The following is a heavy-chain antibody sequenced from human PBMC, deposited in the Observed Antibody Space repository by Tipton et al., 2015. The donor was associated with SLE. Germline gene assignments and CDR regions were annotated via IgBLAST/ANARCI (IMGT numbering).Heavy chain of an antibody. D-gene: IGHD3-3*01. CDR1: GFTVSSNY. J-gene: IGHJ6*03. V-gene: IGHV3-33*08. CDR2: IWYDGSIQ. Sequence: SLRLSCAASGFTVSSNYMSWVRQAPGKGLEWVAVIWYDGSIQYYVDSVKGRFTISRDNSKNTVNMQMNSLRVEDTAVYYCARGPGDYWSGRYGPGYMDVWGKGTTVTVSS. CDR3: ARGPGDYWSGRYGPGYMDV.